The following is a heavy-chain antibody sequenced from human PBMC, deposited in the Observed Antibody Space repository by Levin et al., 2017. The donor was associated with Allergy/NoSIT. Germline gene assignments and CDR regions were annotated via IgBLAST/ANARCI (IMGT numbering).Heavy chain of an antibody. J-gene: IGHJ4*02. CDR2: IIPIFGTA. V-gene: IGHV1-69*01. Sequence: PGESLKISCKASGGTFSSYAISWVRQAPGQGLEWMGGIIPIFGTANYAQKFQGRVTITADESTSTAYMELSSLRSEDTAVYYCARGDSSGYLLPGYWGQGTLVTVSS. CDR1: GGTFSSYA. D-gene: IGHD3-22*01. CDR3: ARGDSSGYLLPGY.